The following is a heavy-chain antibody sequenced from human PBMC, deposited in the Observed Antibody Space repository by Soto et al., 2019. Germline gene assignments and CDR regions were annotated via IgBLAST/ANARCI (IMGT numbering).Heavy chain of an antibody. D-gene: IGHD6-13*01. CDR2: IHTTDGT. J-gene: IGHJ4*02. Sequence: QVQLQESGPGLVKPSETLSLTYTVSGGSISSYYWSWIRQPAGKGMEWIGRIHTTDGTNYNPSLKSRVTMSIDTSNNQSSLKLSSLTAADTAVYYCARALSSAAGLYFDFWGQGTLVTVSS. CDR3: ARALSSAAGLYFDF. V-gene: IGHV4-4*07. CDR1: GGSISSYY.